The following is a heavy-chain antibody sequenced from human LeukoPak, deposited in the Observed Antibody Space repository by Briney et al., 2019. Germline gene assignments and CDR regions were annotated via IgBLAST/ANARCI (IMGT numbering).Heavy chain of an antibody. CDR1: GFTFGDYA. CDR2: IRSKVYGGTT. D-gene: IGHD5-12*01. V-gene: IGHV3-49*03. CDR3: TRDPTTIRDAFDI. J-gene: IGHJ3*02. Sequence: GGSLRLSCTTSGFTFGDYAMSWFRQAPGKGLDWVGFIRSKVYGGTTEYAASVKGRFTISRDDSKSIAYLQMNSLKTEDTAVYYCTRDPTTIRDAFDIWGQGTMVTVSS.